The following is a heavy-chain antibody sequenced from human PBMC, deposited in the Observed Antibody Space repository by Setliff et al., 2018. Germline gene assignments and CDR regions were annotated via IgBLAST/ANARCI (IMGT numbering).Heavy chain of an antibody. Sequence: PSETLSLTCTVSGGSISSYYWGWIRQPPGKGLEWIGSIYHSGSTYYNPSLKSRVTMSIETSKNQLSLKLNFVPAADMAVYYCARVEMYYNFLSGYYTYYYYYYMDVWGKGTTVTVSS. V-gene: IGHV4-39*07. CDR1: GGSISSYY. CDR3: ARVEMYYNFLSGYYTYYYYYYMDV. CDR2: IYHSGST. J-gene: IGHJ6*03. D-gene: IGHD3-3*01.